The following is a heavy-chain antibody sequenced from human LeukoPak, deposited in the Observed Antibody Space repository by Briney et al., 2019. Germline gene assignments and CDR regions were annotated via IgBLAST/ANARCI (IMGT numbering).Heavy chain of an antibody. J-gene: IGHJ4*02. Sequence: SETLSLTCTVSGGSISGYYWSWIRQPPGKGLEWIGEINHSGSTNYNPSLKSRVTISVDTSKNQFSLKLSSVTAADTAVYYCASSRAGYYYGSTRPLDWGQGTLVTVSS. CDR1: GGSISGYY. V-gene: IGHV4-34*01. CDR2: INHSGST. CDR3: ASSRAGYYYGSTRPLD. D-gene: IGHD3-10*01.